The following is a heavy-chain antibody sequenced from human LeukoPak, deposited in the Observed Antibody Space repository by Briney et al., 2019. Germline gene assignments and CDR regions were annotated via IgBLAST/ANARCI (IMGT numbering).Heavy chain of an antibody. Sequence: GGSLRLSCAASGFTFSSYSMNWVRQAPGKGLEYVSAISSNGGSTYYADSVKGRFTISRDNSKNTLYLQMSSLRAEDTAVYYCVKGRITKVRGVFDYWGQGTLVTVSS. D-gene: IGHD3-10*01. CDR1: GFTFSSYS. J-gene: IGHJ4*02. V-gene: IGHV3-64D*09. CDR3: VKGRITKVRGVFDY. CDR2: ISSNGGST.